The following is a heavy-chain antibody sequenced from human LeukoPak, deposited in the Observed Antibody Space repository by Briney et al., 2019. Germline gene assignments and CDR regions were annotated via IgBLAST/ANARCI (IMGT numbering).Heavy chain of an antibody. Sequence: GASVKASCKASGGTFSSYAISWVRQAPGQGLEWMGGIIPIFGTANYAQKFQGRVTITTDESTSTAYMELSSLRSEDTAVYYCARTEYSSSWDYFDYWGQGTLVTVSS. CDR1: GGTFSSYA. CDR2: IIPIFGTA. CDR3: ARTEYSSSWDYFDY. V-gene: IGHV1-69*05. J-gene: IGHJ4*02. D-gene: IGHD6-6*01.